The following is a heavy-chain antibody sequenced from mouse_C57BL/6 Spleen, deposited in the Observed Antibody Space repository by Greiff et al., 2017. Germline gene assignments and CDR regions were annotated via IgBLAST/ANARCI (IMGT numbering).Heavy chain of an antibody. D-gene: IGHD1-1*01. CDR3: ARLSMITTVVATDFDY. V-gene: IGHV1-9*01. CDR2: ILPGSGST. J-gene: IGHJ2*01. CDR1: GYTFTGYW. Sequence: VQLQQSGAELMKPGASVKLSCKATGYTFTGYWIEWVKQRPGHGLEWIGEILPGSGSTNYNEKFKGKATFTADTSSNAAYMQLSSLTTEDSAIYSCARLSMITTVVATDFDYWGQGTTLTVSS.